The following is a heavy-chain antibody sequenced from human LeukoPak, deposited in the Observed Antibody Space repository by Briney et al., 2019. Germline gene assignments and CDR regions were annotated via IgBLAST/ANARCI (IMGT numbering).Heavy chain of an antibody. D-gene: IGHD2-21*02. CDR2: ISSSSSYI. J-gene: IGHJ6*02. CDR1: GFTFSSYS. Sequence: PGGSLRLSCAASGFTFSSYSMNWVRQAPGKGLEWVSSISSSSSYIYYADSVKGRFTISRDSAKNSLYLQMNSLRAEDTAVYFCARRLVTAIRPLGYYYYGMDVWGQGTTVTVSS. CDR3: ARRLVTAIRPLGYYYYGMDV. V-gene: IGHV3-21*01.